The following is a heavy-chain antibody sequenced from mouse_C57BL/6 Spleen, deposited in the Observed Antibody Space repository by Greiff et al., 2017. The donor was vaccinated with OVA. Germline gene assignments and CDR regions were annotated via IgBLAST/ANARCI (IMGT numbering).Heavy chain of an antibody. D-gene: IGHD1-1*01. V-gene: IGHV5-6*01. CDR2: ISSGGSYT. CDR3: ARPNGSSYRYFDV. CDR1: GFTFSSYG. J-gene: IGHJ1*03. Sequence: EVQLVESGGDLVKPGGSLTLSCAASGFTFSSYGMSWVRQTPDKRLEWVATISSGGSYTYYPDSVKGRFTISRDNAKNTLYLQMSSLKSEDTAMYYCARPNGSSYRYFDVWGTGTTVTVSS.